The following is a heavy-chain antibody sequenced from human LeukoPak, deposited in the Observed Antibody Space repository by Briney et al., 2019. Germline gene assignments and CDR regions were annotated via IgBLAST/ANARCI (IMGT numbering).Heavy chain of an antibody. CDR3: ARGRAKTEGGY. CDR1: GFTFSRYW. V-gene: IGHV3-7*01. CDR2: IKQDGSEK. Sequence: PGGSLRLSCAASGFTFSRYWMSWVRQAPGKGPEWVANIKQDGSEKYYVDSVKGRFTISRDSAKNSLYLQMNSLRVEDTAVYYCARGRAKTEGGYWGQGTLVTVSS. D-gene: IGHD3-16*01. J-gene: IGHJ4*02.